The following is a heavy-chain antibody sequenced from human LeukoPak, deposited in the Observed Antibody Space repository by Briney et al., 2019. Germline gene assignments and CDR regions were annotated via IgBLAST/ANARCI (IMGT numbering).Heavy chain of an antibody. Sequence: SETLSLTCAVYGGSFSGYYWGWIRQPPGQGLEWIGSLSNSGNTYYNPSLKSRVTISVDTSKNEFSLKLSSVTAADTAVYYCVRWTAGTTEDSWGQGTLVTVSS. V-gene: IGHV4-34*01. J-gene: IGHJ4*02. CDR3: VRWTAGTTEDS. CDR2: LSNSGNT. CDR1: GGSFSGYY. D-gene: IGHD1-1*01.